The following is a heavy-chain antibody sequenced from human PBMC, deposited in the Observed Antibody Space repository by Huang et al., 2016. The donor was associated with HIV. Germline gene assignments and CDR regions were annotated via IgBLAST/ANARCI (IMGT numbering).Heavy chain of an antibody. V-gene: IGHV4-30-4*08. CDR1: GDSISRGGYL. CDR2: IYYTGPT. CDR3: ARDRITQCNGGRCYSDWSDP. Sequence: QVQLQESGPGPVKPSQTLSLTCTVSGDSISRGGYLWSWIRQSPGKGLEWSGSIYYTGPTSYNPSLRCRVTMSVDTSKNQFSLRLTSVTAEDTAVYYCARDRITQCNGGRCYSDWSDPWGQGTLVIVSS. J-gene: IGHJ5*02. D-gene: IGHD2-15*01.